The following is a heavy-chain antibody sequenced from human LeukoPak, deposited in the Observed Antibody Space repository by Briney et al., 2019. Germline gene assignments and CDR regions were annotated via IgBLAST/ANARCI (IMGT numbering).Heavy chain of an antibody. D-gene: IGHD3-9*01. CDR2: IYNSGST. V-gene: IGHV4-59*08. CDR1: GGSISSYY. Sequence: SETLSLTCAVSGGSISSYYWTWVRQPPGKGLEWIGYIYNSGSTNYNPSLRSRVTISVDASKNQFSLKLNSVTAADTAVYYCARRNILTEGEAFDIWGQGTLVTVSS. CDR3: ARRNILTEGEAFDI. J-gene: IGHJ3*02.